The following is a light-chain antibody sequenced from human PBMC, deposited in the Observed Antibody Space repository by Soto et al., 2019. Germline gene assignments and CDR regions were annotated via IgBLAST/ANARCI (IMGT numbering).Light chain of an antibody. J-gene: IGKJ1*01. CDR2: DAS. CDR1: ESVSNYH. Sequence: EIVLTQSPGTLSLSPGERATLSCRASESVSNYHLAWYQQKPGQAPRLLISDASNRATGIPDRFSGSGSGTDFTLTISRLEPEDFAVYYCQQYGGSSTFGQGTKVDIK. CDR3: QQYGGSST. V-gene: IGKV3-20*01.